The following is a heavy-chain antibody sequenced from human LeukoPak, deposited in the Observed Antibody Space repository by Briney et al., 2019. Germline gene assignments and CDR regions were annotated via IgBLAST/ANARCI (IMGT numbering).Heavy chain of an antibody. D-gene: IGHD2-15*01. CDR2: IYHSGST. Sequence: SQTLSLTCTVSGGSISSGDYYWSWIRQPPGKGLEWIGSIYHSGSTNYNPSLKSRVTMSVDTSKNQFSLKLSSVTAADTAVYYCARDHGYCSGGSCYESWGQGTLVTVSS. CDR1: GGSISSGDYY. CDR3: ARDHGYCSGGSCYES. J-gene: IGHJ5*02. V-gene: IGHV4-39*07.